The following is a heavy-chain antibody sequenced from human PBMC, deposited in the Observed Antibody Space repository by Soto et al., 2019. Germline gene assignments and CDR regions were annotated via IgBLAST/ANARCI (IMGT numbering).Heavy chain of an antibody. J-gene: IGHJ5*02. V-gene: IGHV1-69*02. CDR1: GGTFSSYT. CDR2: IIPILGIA. Sequence: QVQLVQSGAEVKKPGSSVKVSCKASGGTFSSYTISWVRQAPGQGLEWMGRIIPILGIANYAQKFQGRVTITADKSTSTAYMELSSLRSEDTAVYYCATSPVAAGTGNWFDPWGQGTLVTVSS. CDR3: ATSPVAAGTGNWFDP. D-gene: IGHD6-13*01.